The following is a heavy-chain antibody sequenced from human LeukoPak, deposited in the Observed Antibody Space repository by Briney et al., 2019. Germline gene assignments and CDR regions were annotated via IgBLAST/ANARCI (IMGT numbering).Heavy chain of an antibody. J-gene: IGHJ1*01. CDR3: ARDPGIGVAGTDFQH. Sequence: ASVKVSCKASGYTFTDYYIHWVRQAPGQGLEWMGRINPNSGSTNYAQKFQGRVTMTRDTSISTAYMELSSLRSDDTAVYYCARDPGIGVAGTDFQHWGQGTLVTVSS. CDR2: INPNSGST. D-gene: IGHD6-19*01. V-gene: IGHV1-2*06. CDR1: GYTFTDYY.